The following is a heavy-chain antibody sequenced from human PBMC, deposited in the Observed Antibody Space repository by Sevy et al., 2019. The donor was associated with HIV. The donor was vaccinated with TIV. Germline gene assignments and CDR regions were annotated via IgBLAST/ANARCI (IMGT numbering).Heavy chain of an antibody. Sequence: GGSLRLSCAASGFTFSSYWMSWVRQAPGKGLEWVANIKQDGSEKYYVDSVKGRFTISRDNAKDSLYLQMNSLRAEDTAVYYCARDRGYSGSWSDAFDIWGQGTMVTVSS. V-gene: IGHV3-7*01. CDR1: GFTFSSYW. D-gene: IGHD6-13*01. CDR2: IKQDGSEK. CDR3: ARDRGYSGSWSDAFDI. J-gene: IGHJ3*02.